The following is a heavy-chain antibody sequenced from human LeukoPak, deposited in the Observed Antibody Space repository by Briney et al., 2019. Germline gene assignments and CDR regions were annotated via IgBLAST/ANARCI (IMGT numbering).Heavy chain of an antibody. CDR1: GFTFSSYA. CDR2: ISGSGGST. J-gene: IGHJ4*02. CDR3: AKADDSSGHGDY. D-gene: IGHD3-22*01. Sequence: PGGSLRLSCAASGFTFSSYAMNWVRQAPGKGLEWVSAISGSGGSTYYEDSVKSRCTISRDNSKNTLYLQMNSLRAEDTAVYYCAKADDSSGHGDYWGQGTLVTVSS. V-gene: IGHV3-23*01.